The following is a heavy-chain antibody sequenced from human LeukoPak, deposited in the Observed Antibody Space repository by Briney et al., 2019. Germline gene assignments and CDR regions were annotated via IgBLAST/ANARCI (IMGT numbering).Heavy chain of an antibody. CDR1: GFTFSSYS. V-gene: IGHV3-48*01. Sequence: GGSLRLSCAASGFTFSSYSMNWVRQAPGKGLEWVSYISSSSTIYYADSVKGRFTISRDNAKNSLYLQMNSLRAEDTAVYYCARDSTLRNFDYWGQGTLVTVSS. CDR2: ISSSSTI. CDR3: ARDSTLRNFDY. J-gene: IGHJ4*02.